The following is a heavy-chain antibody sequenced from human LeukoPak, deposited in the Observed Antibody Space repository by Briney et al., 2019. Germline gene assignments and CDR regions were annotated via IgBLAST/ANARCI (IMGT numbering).Heavy chain of an antibody. Sequence: ASVKVSCKASGYTFTSCGISWVRQAPGQGLEWMGWISAYNGNTNCAQKLQGRVTMTTDTSTSTAYMELRSLRSDDTAVYYCARVLTGTTFYYYYYGMDVWGQGTTVTVSS. CDR3: ARVLTGTTFYYYYYGMDV. V-gene: IGHV1-18*01. J-gene: IGHJ6*02. CDR2: ISAYNGNT. D-gene: IGHD1-7*01. CDR1: GYTFTSCG.